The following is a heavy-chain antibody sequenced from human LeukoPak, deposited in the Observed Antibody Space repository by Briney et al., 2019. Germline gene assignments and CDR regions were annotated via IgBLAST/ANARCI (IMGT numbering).Heavy chain of an antibody. D-gene: IGHD3-22*01. CDR2: INPSGGST. V-gene: IGHV1-46*01. CDR3: AREAEDSSGYYRAHFDY. Sequence: ASVKVSCKASGYTFTSYYMHWVRQAPGQGLEWMGIINPSGGSTSYAQKFQGRVTMTRDTSTSTVYMELSSLRSEDTAVYYCAREAEDSSGYYRAHFDYWGQGTLVTVSS. CDR1: GYTFTSYY. J-gene: IGHJ4*02.